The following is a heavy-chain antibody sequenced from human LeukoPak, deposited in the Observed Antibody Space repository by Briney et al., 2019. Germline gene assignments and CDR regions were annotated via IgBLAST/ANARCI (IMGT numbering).Heavy chain of an antibody. CDR1: GGSIRSGSYY. J-gene: IGHJ4*02. V-gene: IGHV4-61*02. D-gene: IGHD1-14*01. Sequence: SQTLSLTCTVSGGSIRSGSYYWTWIRQPAGKGLEWIGRFYTSGNTNYSPSLQSRVTISVDTSKNQFSLKLSSVTAADTAFYYCARGYPFDYWGQGILVTVSS. CDR3: ARGYPFDY. CDR2: FYTSGNT.